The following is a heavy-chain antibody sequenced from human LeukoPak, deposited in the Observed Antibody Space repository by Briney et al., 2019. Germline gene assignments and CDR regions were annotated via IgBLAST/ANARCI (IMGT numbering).Heavy chain of an antibody. CDR3: ARGRGGDY. V-gene: IGHV3-66*01. D-gene: IGHD3-10*01. CDR2: IYSGGST. CDR1: GFTFSSYA. Sequence: SGGSLRLSCAASGFTFSSYAMSWVRQAPGKGLEWVSVIYSGGSTYYADSVKGRFTISRDNSKNTLYLQMNSLRAEDTAVYYCARGRGGDYWGQGTLVTVSS. J-gene: IGHJ4*02.